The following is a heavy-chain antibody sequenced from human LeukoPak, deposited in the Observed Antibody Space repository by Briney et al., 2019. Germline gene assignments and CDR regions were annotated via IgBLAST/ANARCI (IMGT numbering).Heavy chain of an antibody. V-gene: IGHV3-23*01. CDR3: AKDQRWESPHYLDS. CDR2: ISASGGST. CDR1: GFTFSSSA. Sequence: GGSLRLSCAASGFTFSSSAMSWVRQVPGKGLEWVSGISASGGSTYYADSVRGRFTISRDNSKNTLYVQMNSLRDEDTAVYNCAKDQRWESPHYLDSWGQGTLVTVSS. J-gene: IGHJ4*02. D-gene: IGHD1-26*01.